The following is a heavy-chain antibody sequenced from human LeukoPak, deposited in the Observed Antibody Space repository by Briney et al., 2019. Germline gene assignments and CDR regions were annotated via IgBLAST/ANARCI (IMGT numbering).Heavy chain of an antibody. V-gene: IGHV4-34*01. J-gene: IGHJ4*02. Sequence: SETLSLTCGVSGGSVSGDTWSWVRQPPGKRLEWIGDISHTGSTIDNPSLKTRVAISRDTSKNEFSVRLNSATAADTAVYYCARRGRHCSSRTSCYYYFDFWGQGALVTVSA. CDR2: ISHTGST. CDR3: ARRGRHCSSRTSCYYYFDF. CDR1: GGSVSGDT. D-gene: IGHD2-2*01.